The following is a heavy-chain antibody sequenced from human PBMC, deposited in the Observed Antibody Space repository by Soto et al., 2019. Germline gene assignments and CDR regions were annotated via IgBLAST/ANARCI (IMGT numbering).Heavy chain of an antibody. CDR2: IIPIFGTA. CDR1: GGTFSSYA. D-gene: IGHD2-15*01. V-gene: IGHV1-69*13. Sequence: GASVKVSCKASGGTFSSYAISWVRQAPGQGLEWMGGIIPIFGTANYAQKFQGRVTITADESTSTAYMELSSLRSEDTAVYYCARGYCSGGSCYSAGPFHFDYWGQGTLVTVSS. J-gene: IGHJ4*02. CDR3: ARGYCSGGSCYSAGPFHFDY.